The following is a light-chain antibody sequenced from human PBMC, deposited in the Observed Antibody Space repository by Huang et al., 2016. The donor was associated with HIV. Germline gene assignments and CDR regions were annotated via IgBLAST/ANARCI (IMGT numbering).Light chain of an antibody. CDR2: LGS. CDR1: QSLLHSNGYNY. CDR3: MQALQTPPT. V-gene: IGKV2-28*01. Sequence: DIVMTQSPLSLPVTPGEPASISCRSSQSLLHSNGYNYLDWYRKKPGQSPQLLIYLGSNRASGVPDRFSGSGSGTDCTLKISRVEAEDVGVYYCMQALQTPPTFGQGTKLEIK. J-gene: IGKJ2*01.